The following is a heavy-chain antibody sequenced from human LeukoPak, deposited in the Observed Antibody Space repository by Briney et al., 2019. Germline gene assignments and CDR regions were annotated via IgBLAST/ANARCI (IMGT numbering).Heavy chain of an antibody. D-gene: IGHD3-22*01. Sequence: SETLSLTCTVSGASISSYYWSWIRQPPGKGLEWIGYIHYSGGTNHNPSLKSRVTISVDTPKNQFSLKLSSVTAADTAVYYCARVTDSRGYYYSDDAFDIWGQGTMVTVSS. V-gene: IGHV4-59*01. CDR1: GASISSYY. CDR3: ARVTDSRGYYYSDDAFDI. J-gene: IGHJ3*02. CDR2: IHYSGGT.